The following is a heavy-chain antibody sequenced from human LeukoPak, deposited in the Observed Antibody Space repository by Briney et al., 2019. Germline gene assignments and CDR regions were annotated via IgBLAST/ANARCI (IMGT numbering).Heavy chain of an antibody. CDR3: ASGYYDILTKGWFDP. CDR1: GGSFSGYY. V-gene: IGHV4-34*01. CDR2: INHSGST. J-gene: IGHJ5*02. D-gene: IGHD3-9*01. Sequence: SETLSLTCAVYGGSFSGYYWSWIRQPPGKGLEWIGEINHSGSTNYNPSLKSRVTISVDTSKNQFSLRLTSVTAADTAVYYCASGYYDILTKGWFDPWGQGTLVTVSS.